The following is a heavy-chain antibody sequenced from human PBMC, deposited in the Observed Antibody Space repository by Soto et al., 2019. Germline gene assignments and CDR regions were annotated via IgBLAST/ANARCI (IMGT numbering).Heavy chain of an antibody. V-gene: IGHV3-30*03. CDR2: ISFDGGIK. CDR3: VRDHGWTTGPGTGYFDY. CDR1: ESSFVTQA. D-gene: IGHD6-13*01. Sequence: QVQLVESGGGVVQPGRSLRLPWEATESSFVTQARYGVARAPAKGLEWVAVISFDGGIKYYADAVKGRFTISRDNSKNTVFLQTNSLRPEDTAVYFCVRDHGWTTGPGTGYFDYWGQGALVTVSS. J-gene: IGHJ4*02.